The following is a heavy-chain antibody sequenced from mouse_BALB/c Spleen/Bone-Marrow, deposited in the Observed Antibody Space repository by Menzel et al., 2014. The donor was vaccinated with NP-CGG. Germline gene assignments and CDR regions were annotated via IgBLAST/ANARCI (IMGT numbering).Heavy chain of an antibody. CDR3: ARGGYGYLFAY. Sequence: VKLMESGAELMKPGASVEISCKATGYTFNSYWIEWVKQRPGHGLEWIGEILPGSGSTNYNEKFKGKATFTTDTSSNTAYMQLSSLTSEDSAVYYCARGGYGYLFAYWGQGTLVTVSA. CDR2: ILPGSGST. V-gene: IGHV1-9*01. D-gene: IGHD2-2*01. CDR1: GYTFNSYW. J-gene: IGHJ3*01.